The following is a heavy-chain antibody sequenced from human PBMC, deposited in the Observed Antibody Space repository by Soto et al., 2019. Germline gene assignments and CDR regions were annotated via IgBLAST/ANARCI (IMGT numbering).Heavy chain of an antibody. J-gene: IGHJ4*02. CDR1: GGTFSSYS. V-gene: IGHV1-69*13. CDR3: ARGYCSGGSCYRPFDY. Sequence: SVKVSCKASGGTFSSYSISWVLQAPGQGLEWMGGIIPIFGKANYAQKFQGRVTITADESTSTAYMELSSLRSEDTAVYYCARGYCSGGSCYRPFDYWGQGTLVTVSS. D-gene: IGHD2-15*01. CDR2: IIPIFGKA.